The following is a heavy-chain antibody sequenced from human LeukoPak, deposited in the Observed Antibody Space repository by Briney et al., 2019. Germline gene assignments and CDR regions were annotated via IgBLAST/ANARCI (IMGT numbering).Heavy chain of an antibody. CDR1: GFTFSSYG. V-gene: IGHV3-30*18. J-gene: IGHJ1*01. CDR2: ISYDGSNK. CDR3: AKASAQTIEYFQH. Sequence: GGSLRLSCAASGFTFSSYGMHWVRQAPGKGLEWVAVISYDGSNKYYADSVKGRFTISRDNSKNTLYLQMNSLRAEDTAVYYCAKASAQTIEYFQHWGQGTLVTVSS. D-gene: IGHD3-10*01.